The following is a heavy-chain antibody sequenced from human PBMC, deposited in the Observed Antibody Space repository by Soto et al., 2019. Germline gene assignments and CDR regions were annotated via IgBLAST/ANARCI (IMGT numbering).Heavy chain of an antibody. CDR1: GGSFSGYY. CDR3: ARRLSRYSSDQPPRWQLAL. Sequence: SETLSLSCAVYGGSFSGYYWSWIRQPPGKGLEWIGEINHSGSTNYNPSLKSRVTISVDTSKDQFSLKLSSVTAADTAVYYCARRLSRYSSDQPPRWQLALWGRRTPVPVS. CDR2: INHSGST. V-gene: IGHV4-34*01. D-gene: IGHD5-18*01. J-gene: IGHJ2*01.